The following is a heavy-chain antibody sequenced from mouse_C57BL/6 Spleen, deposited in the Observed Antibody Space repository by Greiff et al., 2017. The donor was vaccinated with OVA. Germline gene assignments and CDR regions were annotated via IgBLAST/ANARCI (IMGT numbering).Heavy chain of an antibody. Sequence: QVQLQQSGPELVKPGASVKISCKASGYAFSSSWMNWVKQRPGKGLEWIGRIYPGDGDTNYNGKFKGKATLTADKSSSTAYMQLSSLTSEDSAVYFCARGGWHFDVWGTGTTVTVSS. CDR1: GYAFSSSW. J-gene: IGHJ1*03. V-gene: IGHV1-82*01. CDR2: IYPGDGDT. CDR3: ARGGWHFDV.